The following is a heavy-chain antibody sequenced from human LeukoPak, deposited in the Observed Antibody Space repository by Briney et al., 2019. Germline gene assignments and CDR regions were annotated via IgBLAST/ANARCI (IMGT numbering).Heavy chain of an antibody. V-gene: IGHV1-69*05. J-gene: IGHJ4*02. CDR2: IIPMFGTA. Sequence: SVKVSCKASGGTFSSYEISWVRQAPGQGLEWMGGIIPMFGTAKYAQKFQGRVTITTDKSTSTAYMELSSLRSEDTAVYYCASGTTDIVVVPATLRNYYFDYWGQGTLVTVSS. CDR3: ASGTTDIVVVPATLRNYYFDY. CDR1: GGTFSSYE. D-gene: IGHD2-2*01.